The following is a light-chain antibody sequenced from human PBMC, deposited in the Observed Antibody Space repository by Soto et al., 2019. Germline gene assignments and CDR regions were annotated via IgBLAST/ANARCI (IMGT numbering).Light chain of an antibody. J-gene: IGKJ3*01. CDR2: GAT. CDR3: QKYDSAPET. V-gene: IGKV1-27*01. CDR1: QGISNS. Sequence: DIQMTQSPSSLSASVGDRVIITCRASQGISNSLAWYQQKPGEVPKRLIFGATALQSGVPSRFSGSGSGTEFPPTISSLQPEDVATYYCQKYDSAPETFGPGTKVEIK.